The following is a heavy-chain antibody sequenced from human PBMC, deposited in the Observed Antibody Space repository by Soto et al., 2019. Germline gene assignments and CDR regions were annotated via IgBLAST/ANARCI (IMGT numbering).Heavy chain of an antibody. J-gene: IGHJ5*02. CDR1: CGSSSSGGYD. CDR2: IYYSGNT. CDR3: EREWPQNWFDP. V-gene: IGHV4-31*03. Sequence: TLSVPSIVACGSSSSGGYDWSWIRQHPGKGLEWIGYIYYSGNTFYNPSLKSRLTISIDTSKNQFSLKLSSVTAADTAVYHCEREWPQNWFDPWGQGTLVTVSS.